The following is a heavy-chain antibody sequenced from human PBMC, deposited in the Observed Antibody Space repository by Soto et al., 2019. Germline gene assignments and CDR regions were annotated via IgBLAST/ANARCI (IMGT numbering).Heavy chain of an antibody. CDR3: AQYRYGTFDY. V-gene: IGHV2-5*02. CDR1: GFSLSTSGVG. D-gene: IGHD5-18*01. CDR2: IYWADAK. J-gene: IGHJ4*02. Sequence: QITLKESGPTLVKPTQTLTLTCTFSGFSLSTSGVGVGWIRQPPGKALEWLGLIYWADAKRYHPSLKSRITITKDTPKDQVVLTMTTMDPVDTATYYCAQYRYGTFDYWGQGALVTVSS.